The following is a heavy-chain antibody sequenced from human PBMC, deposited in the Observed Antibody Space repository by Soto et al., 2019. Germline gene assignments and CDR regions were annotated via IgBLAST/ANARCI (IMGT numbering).Heavy chain of an antibody. J-gene: IGHJ4*02. V-gene: IGHV1-2*02. Sequence: ASVKVSCKASGYTFTAYYVHWVRQAPGQGLEWMGWVNPLTGDTTYAQKFEGRVTMTRDTSISTAYMELSRLRSDDTAIYYCERQQDRGIMAAGFDYWGQGTPVTVSS. CDR2: VNPLTGDT. D-gene: IGHD1-26*01. CDR1: GYTFTAYY. CDR3: ERQQDRGIMAAGFDY.